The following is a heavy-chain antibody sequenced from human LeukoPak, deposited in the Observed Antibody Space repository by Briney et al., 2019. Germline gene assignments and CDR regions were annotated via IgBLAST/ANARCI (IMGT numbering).Heavy chain of an antibody. D-gene: IGHD3-10*01. CDR2: ISSSSGYI. CDR3: AREHTYGSGSYLDP. V-gene: IGHV3-21*01. CDR1: GFTFSSYS. J-gene: IGHJ5*02. Sequence: GGSLRLSCAASGFTFSSYSMNWVRQAPGKGLEWVSSISSSSGYIYYADSVKGRFTISRDNAKNSLYLQMNSLRAEDTAVYYCAREHTYGSGSYLDPWGQGTLVTVSS.